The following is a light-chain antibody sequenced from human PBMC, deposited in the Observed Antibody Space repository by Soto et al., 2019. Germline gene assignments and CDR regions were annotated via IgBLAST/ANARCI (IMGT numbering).Light chain of an antibody. CDR1: QGISSY. Sequence: DIQLIQSPSFLSASVGDRVTITCRASQGISSYLAWYQQKPGKAPMVLIYAVSILQSGVPLRFSGSGSGTEFPLTISSLQPEDFATYYCQQLNTYPWTFGQGTKVEIK. V-gene: IGKV1-9*01. J-gene: IGKJ1*01. CDR3: QQLNTYPWT. CDR2: AVS.